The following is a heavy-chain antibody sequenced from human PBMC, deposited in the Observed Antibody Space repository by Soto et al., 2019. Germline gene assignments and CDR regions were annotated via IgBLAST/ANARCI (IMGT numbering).Heavy chain of an antibody. D-gene: IGHD2-8*01. Sequence: GASVKVSCKASGYTFTSYYMHWVRQAPGQGLEWMGIINPSGGSTSYAQKFQGRVTMTRDTSTSTVYMELSSLRSEDTAVYYCASGDGVYAICMSPGLGDYWGQGTLVTVSS. J-gene: IGHJ4*02. CDR1: GYTFTSYY. CDR2: INPSGGST. CDR3: ASGDGVYAICMSPGLGDY. V-gene: IGHV1-46*01.